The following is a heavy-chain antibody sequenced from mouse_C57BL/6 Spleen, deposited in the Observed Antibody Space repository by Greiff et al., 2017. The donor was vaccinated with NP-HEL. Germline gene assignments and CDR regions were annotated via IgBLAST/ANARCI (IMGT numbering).Heavy chain of an antibody. Sequence: QVQLQQSGPGLVQPSQSLSITCTVSGFSLTSYGVHWVRQSPGKGLEWLGVIWSGGSTDYNAAFISRLSISKDNSKSQVFFKMNRLQADDTAIYYCARKGQRDAMDYWGQGTSVTVSS. CDR2: IWSGGST. V-gene: IGHV2-2*01. CDR1: GFSLTSYG. CDR3: ARKGQRDAMDY. J-gene: IGHJ4*01.